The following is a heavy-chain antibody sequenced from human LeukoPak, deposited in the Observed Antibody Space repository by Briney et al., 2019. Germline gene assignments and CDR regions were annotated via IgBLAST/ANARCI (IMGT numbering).Heavy chain of an antibody. Sequence: PSETLSLTCTVSGGSISNYYWSWIRQPPGKGLEWIGFIHSNGGANYKASLNSRATISRDTSRSQVSLKLTSVTAADTAVYYCARGAFADFDFWGQGTLVTVSS. J-gene: IGHJ4*02. CDR1: GGSISNYY. D-gene: IGHD1-26*01. V-gene: IGHV4-59*01. CDR3: ARGAFADFDF. CDR2: IHSNGGA.